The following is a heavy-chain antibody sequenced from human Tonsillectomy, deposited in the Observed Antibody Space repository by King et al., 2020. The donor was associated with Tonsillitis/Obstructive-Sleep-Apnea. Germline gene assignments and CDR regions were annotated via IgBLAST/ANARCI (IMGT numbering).Heavy chain of an antibody. D-gene: IGHD3-10*01. V-gene: IGHV3-30*04. CDR2: ISYDGSKT. CDR1: DFTFRTYA. CDR3: ARGDNYGSGSYYKSGGYFQH. J-gene: IGHJ1*01. Sequence: QLVQSGGGVVQPGRSLRLSCAASDFTFRTYAMHWVRPAPGKGLEWVSVISYDGSKTDYADSVKGRFTISRDISKNTLYLQMSSLRAEDTALYYCARGDNYGSGSYYKSGGYFQHWGLGTLLTVSS.